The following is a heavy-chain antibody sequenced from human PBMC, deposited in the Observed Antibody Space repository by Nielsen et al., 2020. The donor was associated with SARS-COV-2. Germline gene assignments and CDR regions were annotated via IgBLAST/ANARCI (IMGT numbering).Heavy chain of an antibody. J-gene: IGHJ2*01. V-gene: IGHV3-9*01. CDR3: AKVYGDYVGFFDV. CDR1: GFTFDDYA. CDR2: ISWNSVST. Sequence: SLKISCVGSGFTFDDYAMHWVRQAPGKGLEWVSGISWNSVSTDYADSVKGRFTISRDNAKSSLYLQMNSLRAEDTAFYYCAKVYGDYVGFFDVWGRGTLVTVSS. D-gene: IGHD4-17*01.